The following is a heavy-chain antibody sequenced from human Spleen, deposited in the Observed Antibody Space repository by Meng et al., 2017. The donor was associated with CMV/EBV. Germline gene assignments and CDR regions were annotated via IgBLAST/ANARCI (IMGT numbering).Heavy chain of an antibody. CDR1: GFTVSSNY. D-gene: IGHD1-14*01. CDR2: ISSGSSTE. CDR3: AKPEHYGLDV. Sequence: GGSLRLSWAASGFTVSSNYMSWGRQAPGKGLEWVSYISSGSSTEYYADSVRGRFTISRDNAKNSLYLQMNSLRAEDTAVYYCAKPEHYGLDVWGQGTTVTVSS. V-gene: IGHV3-48*04. J-gene: IGHJ6*02.